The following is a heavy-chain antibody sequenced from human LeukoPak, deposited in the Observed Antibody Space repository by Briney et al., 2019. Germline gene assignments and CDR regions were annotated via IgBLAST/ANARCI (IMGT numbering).Heavy chain of an antibody. CDR1: GFTFSSYS. CDR3: ARNYGSGSYYNVDDY. J-gene: IGHJ4*02. Sequence: GGSLRLSCAASGFTFSSYSMNWVRQAPGKGLEWVSSISSSSSYMYYADSVKGRFTISRDNAKNSLYLQMNSLRAEDTAVYYCARNYGSGSYYNVDDYWGQGTLVTVSS. CDR2: ISSSSSYM. V-gene: IGHV3-21*01. D-gene: IGHD3-10*01.